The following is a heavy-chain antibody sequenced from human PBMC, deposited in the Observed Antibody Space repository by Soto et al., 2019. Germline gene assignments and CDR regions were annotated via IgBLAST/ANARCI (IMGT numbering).Heavy chain of an antibody. CDR2: ISYDGSNK. J-gene: IGHJ6*02. V-gene: IGHV3-30*18. Sequence: GGSLRLSCAASGFTFSSYGMHWVRQAPGKGLEWVAVISYDGSNKYYADSVKGRFTISRDNSKNTLYLQMNSLRAEDTAVYYCAKMVAGRLYYYYGMDVWGQGTTVTVSS. CDR3: AKMVAGRLYYYYGMDV. D-gene: IGHD2-15*01. CDR1: GFTFSSYG.